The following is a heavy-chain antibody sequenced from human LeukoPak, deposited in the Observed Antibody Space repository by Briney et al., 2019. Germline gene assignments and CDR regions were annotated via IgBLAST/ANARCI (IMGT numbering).Heavy chain of an antibody. CDR3: AKLLNDYGDYYFDN. CDR1: AFTFRSYA. V-gene: IGHV3-23*01. Sequence: GGSLRLSCAASAFTFRSYAMSWVRQAPGKGLEWVSVISGSGGSTFYADSVKGRFTISRDNSKNTLYLQMNSLRAEDTAVYYCAKLLNDYGDYYFDNWGQGTLVTVSS. J-gene: IGHJ4*02. D-gene: IGHD4-17*01. CDR2: ISGSGGST.